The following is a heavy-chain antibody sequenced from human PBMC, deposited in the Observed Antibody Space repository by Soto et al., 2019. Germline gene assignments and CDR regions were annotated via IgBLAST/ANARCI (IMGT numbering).Heavy chain of an antibody. J-gene: IGHJ4*02. D-gene: IGHD2-21*02. V-gene: IGHV4-39*01. Sequence: LSLTCIVSGESISSSSYYWGWIRQPPGKGLEWIGSIYYSGRTYYNPSFKSRVTISIDTSKNQFSLKLSSVTATDTAVYYCARQRTAVVTQAYFDHWGQGALVTVSS. CDR1: GESISSSSYY. CDR2: IYYSGRT. CDR3: ARQRTAVVTQAYFDH.